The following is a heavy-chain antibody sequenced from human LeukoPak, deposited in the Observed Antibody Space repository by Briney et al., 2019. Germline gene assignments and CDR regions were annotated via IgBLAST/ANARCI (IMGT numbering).Heavy chain of an antibody. CDR3: AKDAFGGVIVTGNFDY. J-gene: IGHJ4*02. V-gene: IGHV3-23*01. CDR1: GFTFSSYW. Sequence: AGGSLRLSCAASGFTFSSYWMSGVRQAPGKGVEGVSAMSGRGGSTYYADCVKGRFTISRDNSKNTLYLQMNSLRAEDTAVYYCAKDAFGGVIVTGNFDYWGQGTLVTVSS. D-gene: IGHD3-16*02. CDR2: MSGRGGST.